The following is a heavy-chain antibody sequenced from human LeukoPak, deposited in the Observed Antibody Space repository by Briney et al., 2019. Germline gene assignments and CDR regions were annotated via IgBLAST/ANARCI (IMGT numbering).Heavy chain of an antibody. D-gene: IGHD6-19*01. CDR3: ASGGGWLVHY. CDR2: IKQDGSVK. V-gene: IGHV3-7*01. Sequence: TGGSLRLSCVGSGFTSSTFWMTWVRQAPGKGLEWVANIKQDGSVKNYVDSVKGRFTISRDNSKNSLYLQMNSLRDEDTGLYYCASGGGWLVHYWGQGTLVTVSS. J-gene: IGHJ4*02. CDR1: GFTSSTFW.